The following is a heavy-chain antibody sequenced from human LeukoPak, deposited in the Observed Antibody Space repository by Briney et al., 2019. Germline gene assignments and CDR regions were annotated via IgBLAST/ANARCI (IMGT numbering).Heavy chain of an antibody. CDR3: AKTLWGLTLLSSDY. V-gene: IGHV3-23*01. J-gene: IGHJ4*02. Sequence: GGSLRLSCAASGFTFTSYTMTWVGQAPGKGMEGVSGISDSGGSTTYADSVKGRFTISIDNSKNTLYLHMTSLRLEDTAVYWCAKTLWGLTLLSSDYWGQGTLVTVSS. CDR2: ISDSGGST. CDR1: GFTFTSYT. D-gene: IGHD3-16*01.